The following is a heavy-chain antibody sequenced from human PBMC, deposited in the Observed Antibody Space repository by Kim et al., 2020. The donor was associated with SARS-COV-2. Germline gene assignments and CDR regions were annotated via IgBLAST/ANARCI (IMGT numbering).Heavy chain of an antibody. CDR3: ARVVTAFSRYYYYYGMDV. Sequence: GGSLRLSCAASGFTFSSYAMHWARQAPGKGLEWVAVISYDGSNKYYADSVKGRFTISRDNSKNTLYLQMNSLRAEDTAVYYCARVVTAFSRYYYYYGMDVWGQGTTVTVSS. J-gene: IGHJ6*02. CDR2: ISYDGSNK. D-gene: IGHD2-21*02. CDR1: GFTFSSYA. V-gene: IGHV3-30*04.